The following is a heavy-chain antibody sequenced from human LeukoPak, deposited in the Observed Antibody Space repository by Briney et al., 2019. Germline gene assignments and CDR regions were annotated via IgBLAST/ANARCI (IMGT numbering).Heavy chain of an antibody. CDR1: GFAFSSHF. Sequence: GGSLRLSCAASGFAFSSHFMHWVRQAPGKGLEWLALISSDGTNQYYADSVKDRFTVSRDNSKNTLYLQMNSLRAEDTAVYYCAKEGRGAFFDYWGQGTLVTVSS. CDR3: AKEGRGAFFDY. CDR2: ISSDGTNQ. D-gene: IGHD3-10*01. V-gene: IGHV3-30*04. J-gene: IGHJ4*02.